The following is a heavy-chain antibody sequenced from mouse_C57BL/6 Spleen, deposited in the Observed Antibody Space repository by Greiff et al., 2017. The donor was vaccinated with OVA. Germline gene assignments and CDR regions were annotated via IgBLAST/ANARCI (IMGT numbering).Heavy chain of an antibody. D-gene: IGHD4-1*01. Sequence: QVQLQQPGAELVKPGASVKLSCKASGYTFTSYWMHWVKQRPGQGLEWIGMIHPNSGSTNYNEKFKSKATLTVDKSSSTAYMQLSSLTSEDSAVYYCARENWDRASHFDYWGQGTTLTVSS. V-gene: IGHV1-64*01. J-gene: IGHJ2*01. CDR1: GYTFTSYW. CDR2: IHPNSGST. CDR3: ARENWDRASHFDY.